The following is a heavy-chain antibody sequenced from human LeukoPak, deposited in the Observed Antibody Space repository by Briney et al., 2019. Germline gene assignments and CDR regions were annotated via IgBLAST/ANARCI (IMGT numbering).Heavy chain of an antibody. CDR1: GGSISSYY. D-gene: IGHD3-22*01. CDR3: ARGYYDSSVVPPDY. CDR2: IYYSGST. J-gene: IGHJ4*02. V-gene: IGHV4-59*01. Sequence: SETLSLTCTVSGGSISSYYWSWIRQPPGKGLEWIGYIYYSGSTNYNPSLKSRVTISVDTSKNQFSLKLSSVAAAVTAVYYCARGYYDSSVVPPDYWGQGTLVTVSS.